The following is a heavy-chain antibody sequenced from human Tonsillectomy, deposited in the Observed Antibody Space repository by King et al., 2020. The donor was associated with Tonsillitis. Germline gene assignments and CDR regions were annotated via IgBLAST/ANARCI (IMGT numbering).Heavy chain of an antibody. CDR2: ISSTGGAT. Sequence: VQLVESGGGLVQPGGSRRLSCSASGFTLSNYAMHWVRQAPGKGLQYISSISSTGGATDYADSVKGRFTISRDNSKNTLYLQMTSLRPEDTAVYYCVKDPQPERLGLFDDWGQGTLVTVST. V-gene: IGHV3-64D*06. J-gene: IGHJ4*02. D-gene: IGHD6-25*01. CDR3: VKDPQPERLGLFDD. CDR1: GFTLSNYA.